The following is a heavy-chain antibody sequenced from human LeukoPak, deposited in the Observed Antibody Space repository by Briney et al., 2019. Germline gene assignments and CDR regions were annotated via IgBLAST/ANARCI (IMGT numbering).Heavy chain of an antibody. Sequence: GGSLRLSCVAAGFSFSDYYMSWIRPAPGEGLEWVSYISSSGSTIYYADSVQGRFTISRDNAKNSLYLQMNSLRAEDTAVYYCARAQKGSSGTFDCWGQGTLVTVSS. CDR2: ISSSGSTI. D-gene: IGHD6-19*01. CDR3: ARAQKGSSGTFDC. J-gene: IGHJ4*02. V-gene: IGHV3-11*01. CDR1: GFSFSDYY.